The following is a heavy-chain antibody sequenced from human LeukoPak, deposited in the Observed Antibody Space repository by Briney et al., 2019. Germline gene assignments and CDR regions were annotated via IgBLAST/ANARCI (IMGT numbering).Heavy chain of an antibody. CDR3: ARVPYYYDSSGYYGGYFDY. D-gene: IGHD3-22*01. J-gene: IGHJ4*02. V-gene: IGHV1-18*01. CDR2: ISAYNGNT. Sequence: ASVKVSCKASGYTFTSYGISWVRQAPGQGLEWMGWISAYNGNTNYARKLQGRVTMTTDTSTSTAYMELRSLRSDDTAVYYCARVPYYYDSSGYYGGYFDYWGQGTLVTVSS. CDR1: GYTFTSYG.